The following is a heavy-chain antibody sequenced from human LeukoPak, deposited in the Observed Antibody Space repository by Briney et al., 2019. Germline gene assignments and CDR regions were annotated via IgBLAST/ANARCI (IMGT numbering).Heavy chain of an antibody. Sequence: GGSLRLSCAASGFTVSSNYISWVRQARGEGVEWVSVIFSGGTTYYADSVKGRFTISRHNSENTLYLQMNSLRGEDTAVYYWARGVLGYSCGFDYWGQGTLVTVSS. V-gene: IGHV3-53*04. CDR1: GFTVSSNY. CDR3: ARGVLGYSCGFDY. CDR2: IFSGGTT. D-gene: IGHD5-18*01. J-gene: IGHJ4*02.